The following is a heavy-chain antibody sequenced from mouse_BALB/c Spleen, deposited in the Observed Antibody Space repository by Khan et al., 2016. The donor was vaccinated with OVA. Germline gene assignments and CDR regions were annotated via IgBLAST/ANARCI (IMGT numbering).Heavy chain of an antibody. CDR1: GFSLSSNA. V-gene: IGHV2-3*01. CDR3: AKFTPDYYSMDY. CDR2: IWGDGST. D-gene: IGHD1-1*01. Sequence: QMQLEESGPGLVAPSQSLSITCTVSGFSLSSNAVSWVRQPPGKGLEWLGVIWGDGSTNYHSTLKSRLIISKDNSKSQVFLKLNSLQTDDTATYYCAKFTPDYYSMDYWGQGTSVTVSS. J-gene: IGHJ4*01.